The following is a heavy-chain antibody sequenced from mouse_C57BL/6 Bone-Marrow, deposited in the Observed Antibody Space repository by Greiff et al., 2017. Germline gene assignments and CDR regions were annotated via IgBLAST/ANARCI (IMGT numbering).Heavy chain of an antibody. CDR2: INPGSGGT. CDR3: ARWRGNYPYYFDY. J-gene: IGHJ2*01. Sequence: VQRVESGAELVRPGTSVKVSCKASGYAFTNYLIEWVKQRPGQGLEWIGVINPGSGGTNYNEKFKGKATLTADKSSSTAYMQLSSLTSEDSAVYFCARWRGNYPYYFDYWGQGTTLTVSS. D-gene: IGHD2-1*01. V-gene: IGHV1-54*01. CDR1: GYAFTNYL.